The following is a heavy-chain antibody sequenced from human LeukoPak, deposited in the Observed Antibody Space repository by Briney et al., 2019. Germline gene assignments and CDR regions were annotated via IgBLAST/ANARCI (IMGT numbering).Heavy chain of an antibody. D-gene: IGHD3-10*01. V-gene: IGHV4-59*11. Sequence: PSETLSLTCSVSGGSIDNHYWTWIRRPPGKGLEWIGHIYYSGSTTYNPSLKSRVTISVDTSKNQFYRKLSSVTPADTAAYYCARDLGYFGSGSYLGWFDPWGQGTLVTVSS. J-gene: IGHJ5*02. CDR2: IYYSGST. CDR3: ARDLGYFGSGSYLGWFDP. CDR1: GGSIDNHY.